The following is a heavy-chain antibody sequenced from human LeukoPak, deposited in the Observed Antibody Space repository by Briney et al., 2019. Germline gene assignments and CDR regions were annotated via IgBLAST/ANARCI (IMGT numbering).Heavy chain of an antibody. J-gene: IGHJ4*02. CDR3: ARAASHVWGSYRPPYYFDY. D-gene: IGHD3-16*02. CDR2: IHYSGST. V-gene: IGHV4-39*07. Sequence: SXTLSXTCTVSGGSISSSSYYWGWIRQPPGTGLEWIGSIHYSGSTNYNPSLKSRVTISVDTSKNQFSLKLSSVTAADTAVYYCARAASHVWGSYRPPYYFDYWGQGTLVTVSS. CDR1: GGSISSSSYY.